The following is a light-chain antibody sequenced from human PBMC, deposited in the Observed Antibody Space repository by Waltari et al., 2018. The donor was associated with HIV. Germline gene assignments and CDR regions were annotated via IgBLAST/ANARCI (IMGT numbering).Light chain of an antibody. V-gene: IGLV1-40*01. CDR3: QSYDRSLSGYVV. CDR1: RSNIGPGFD. CDR2: GNS. J-gene: IGLJ2*01. Sequence: QSLLTQPPSVSGAPGQRVTISCTGRRSNIGPGFDVPWYQRLPGPVPKLLIYGNSNRPSGVPHRFSGSKSGTAASLAITGLQAEDEADYYCQSYDRSLSGYVVFGGGTKLTVL.